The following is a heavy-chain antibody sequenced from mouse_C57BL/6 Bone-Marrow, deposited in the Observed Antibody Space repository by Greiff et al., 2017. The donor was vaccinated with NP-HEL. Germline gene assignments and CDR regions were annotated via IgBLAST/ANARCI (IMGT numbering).Heavy chain of an antibody. D-gene: IGHD3-3*01. CDR3: ARRILRVYFDY. V-gene: IGHV1-64*01. Sequence: VQLQQPGAELVKPGASVKLSCKASGYTFTSYWMHWVKQRPGQGLEWIGMIHPNSGSTNYNEKFKSKATLTVDKSSSTAYMQLSILTSEDSAVYYCARRILRVYFDYWGQGTTLTVSS. CDR1: GYTFTSYW. CDR2: IHPNSGST. J-gene: IGHJ2*01.